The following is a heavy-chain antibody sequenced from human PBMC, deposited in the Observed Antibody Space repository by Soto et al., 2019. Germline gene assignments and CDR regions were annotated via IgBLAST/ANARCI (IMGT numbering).Heavy chain of an antibody. D-gene: IGHD3-3*01. CDR2: ISWSTSSI. Sequence: EVQLVESGGGLVEPGTSLRLSCAASGFTFDDYAMHWVRQIPGKGLQWVSGISWSTSSIGYGASLRGRFLISRDNANNSLYLLMNDLRTEDTALYYCGKASSSNSWSPSDYWGKGTMVTVSS. V-gene: IGHV3-9*01. J-gene: IGHJ4*02. CDR1: GFTFDDYA. CDR3: GKASSSNSWSPSDY.